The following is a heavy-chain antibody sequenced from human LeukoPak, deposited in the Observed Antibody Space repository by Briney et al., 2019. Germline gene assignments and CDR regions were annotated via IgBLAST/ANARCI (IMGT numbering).Heavy chain of an antibody. D-gene: IGHD1-26*01. Sequence: PGGSLRLSCGGSGFTFGSYAMTWVRQAPGKGLEWVSAISDSGAGTFYADSVKGRFTISRDNSRNTLYLQMNSVRAEDTAIYYCAKGRSGTYYFDYWGQGTLVTVSS. CDR3: AKGRSGTYYFDY. CDR2: ISDSGAGT. CDR1: GFTFGSYA. V-gene: IGHV3-23*01. J-gene: IGHJ4*02.